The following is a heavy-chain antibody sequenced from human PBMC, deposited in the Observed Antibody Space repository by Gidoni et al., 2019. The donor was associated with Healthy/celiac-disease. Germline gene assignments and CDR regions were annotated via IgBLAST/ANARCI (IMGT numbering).Heavy chain of an antibody. CDR3: AKDPETLVVPAAPPDI. CDR2: ISGSGGST. D-gene: IGHD2-2*01. V-gene: IGHV3-23*01. J-gene: IGHJ3*02. Sequence: EVQLLESGGGLVQPGGSLRLSCAASGFPFSSYAMSWVRQAPGKGLEWVSAISGSGGSTYYADSVKGRFTISRDNSKNTLYLQMNSLRAEDTAVYYCAKDPETLVVPAAPPDIWGQGTMVTVSS. CDR1: GFPFSSYA.